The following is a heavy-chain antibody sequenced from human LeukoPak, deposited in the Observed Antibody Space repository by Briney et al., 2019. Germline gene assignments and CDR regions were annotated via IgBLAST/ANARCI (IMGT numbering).Heavy chain of an antibody. J-gene: IGHJ4*02. V-gene: IGHV3-7*01. CDR1: GFTFSRYW. D-gene: IGHD3-22*01. CDR2: IKQDGSEK. Sequence: GGSLRLSCAASGFTFSRYWMSWVRQAPGKGLEWVANIKQDGSEKYYVDSVKGRFTISRDNAKNSLYLQMNSLRAEDTAVYYCARDQYYYDSSGYYVGYYFDYWGQGTLVTVSS. CDR3: ARDQYYYDSSGYYVGYYFDY.